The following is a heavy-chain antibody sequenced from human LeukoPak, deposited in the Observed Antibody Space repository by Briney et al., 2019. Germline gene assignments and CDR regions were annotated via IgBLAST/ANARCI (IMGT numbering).Heavy chain of an antibody. CDR1: GGSFSGYY. J-gene: IGHJ3*02. CDR3: ARSRLQQKRAFDI. Sequence: SETLSLTCAVYGGSFSGYYWSWIRQPPGKGLEWIGEINHSGSTNYNPSLKSRVTISVDTSKNQFSLKLSSVTAADTAVYYCARSRLQQKRAFDIWGQGTMVTVSS. D-gene: IGHD3-16*01. CDR2: INHSGST. V-gene: IGHV4-34*01.